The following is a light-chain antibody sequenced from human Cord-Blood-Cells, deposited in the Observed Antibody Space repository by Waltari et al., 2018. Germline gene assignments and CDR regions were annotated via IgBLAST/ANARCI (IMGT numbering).Light chain of an antibody. Sequence: QSALTQPRSVSWSPGQSVPISCTGTSSYLGCFHYVSWYQQHPGKAPKLMIYDVSKRPSGVPDRFSGSKSGNTASLTISGLQAEDEADYYCCSYAGSYTLVFGGGTKLTVL. J-gene: IGLJ3*02. CDR3: CSYAGSYTLV. CDR2: DVS. CDR1: SSYLGCFHY. V-gene: IGLV2-11*01.